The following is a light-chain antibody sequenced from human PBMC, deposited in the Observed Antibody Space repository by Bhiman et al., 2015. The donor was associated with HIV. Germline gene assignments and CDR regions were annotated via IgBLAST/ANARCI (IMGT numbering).Light chain of an antibody. CDR3: SSHTSSSLCV. CDR1: SSDVGGYNY. CDR2: DVS. J-gene: IGLJ1*01. Sequence: QSALTQPASVSGSPGQSITISCTGTSSDVGGYNYVSWCQQHPGKAPKLMIYDVSNRPSGVSNRFSGSKSGNTASLTISGLQAEDEADYYCSSHTSSSLCVFGTGTKVTVL. V-gene: IGLV2-14*03.